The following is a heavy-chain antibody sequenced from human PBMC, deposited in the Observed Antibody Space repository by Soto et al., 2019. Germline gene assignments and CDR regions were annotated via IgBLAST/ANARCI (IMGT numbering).Heavy chain of an antibody. CDR3: AKEALTLFVGVRDSVYDGMDV. Sequence: EVQLEESGGGLVQPGGSLRLSCAASGFTFSSYEMNWVRQVPGKGLQWVSYIGTSETIRYYADSVKGRFTISRDNAKNALYLQVPSLRAEDTSIYYCAKEALTLFVGVRDSVYDGMDVWGPGITVTVSS. J-gene: IGHJ6*02. CDR2: IGTSETIR. V-gene: IGHV3-48*03. CDR1: GFTFSSYE. D-gene: IGHD3-3*01.